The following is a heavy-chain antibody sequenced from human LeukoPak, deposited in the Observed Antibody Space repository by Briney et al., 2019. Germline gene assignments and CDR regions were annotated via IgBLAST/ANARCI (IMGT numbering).Heavy chain of an antibody. D-gene: IGHD3-22*01. CDR1: GGSISSSSYY. J-gene: IGHJ4*02. V-gene: IGHV4-39*01. CDR3: ARLSNYYDSNGYYPY. CDR2: IYYSGST. Sequence: PSETLSLTCTVSGGSISSSSYYWGWIRQPPGKGLEWIGSIYYSGSTYYNPSLKSRVTISVDTSKNQFSLKLSSVTAADTAVYYCARLSNYYDSNGYYPYWGQGTLVTVSS.